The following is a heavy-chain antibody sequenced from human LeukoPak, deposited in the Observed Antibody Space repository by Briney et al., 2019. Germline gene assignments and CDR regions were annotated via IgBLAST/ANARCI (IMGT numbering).Heavy chain of an antibody. Sequence: PSETLSLTCTVSGGSISSYYWSWIRQPPGKGLEWIGYIYYSESTNYNPSLKSRVTISVDTSKNQFSLKLSSVTAADTAVYYCARTPTLYYYDSSGFYYYGMDVWGQGTTVTVSS. D-gene: IGHD3-22*01. V-gene: IGHV4-59*01. CDR3: ARTPTLYYYDSSGFYYYGMDV. CDR1: GGSISSYY. CDR2: IYYSEST. J-gene: IGHJ6*02.